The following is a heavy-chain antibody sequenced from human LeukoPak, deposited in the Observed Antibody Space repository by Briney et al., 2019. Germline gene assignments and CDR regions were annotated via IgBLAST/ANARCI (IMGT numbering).Heavy chain of an antibody. J-gene: IGHJ3*02. Sequence: GGSLRLSCAASGFTFSSYSMNWVRQAPGKGLEWVSSISSSSSYIYYADSVKGRFTISRDNAKNSLYLQMNSLRAEDTAVYYCARDSADDAFDIWGQGTMVTVSS. CDR3: ARDSADDAFDI. CDR1: GFTFSSYS. V-gene: IGHV3-21*01. CDR2: ISSSSSYI.